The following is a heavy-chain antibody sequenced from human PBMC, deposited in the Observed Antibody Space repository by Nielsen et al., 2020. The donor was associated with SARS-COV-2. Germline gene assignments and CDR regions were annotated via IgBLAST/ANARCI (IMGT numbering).Heavy chain of an antibody. Sequence: SLKISCAASGFTFGDYAMHWVRQAPGKGLEWVSGISWNSGSIGYADSVKGRFTISRDNAKNSLYLQMNSLRAEDTALYYCAKAKGYSSGWSPFDYWGQGTLVTVSS. CDR1: GFTFGDYA. J-gene: IGHJ4*02. D-gene: IGHD6-19*01. CDR3: AKAKGYSSGWSPFDY. CDR2: ISWNSGSI. V-gene: IGHV3-9*01.